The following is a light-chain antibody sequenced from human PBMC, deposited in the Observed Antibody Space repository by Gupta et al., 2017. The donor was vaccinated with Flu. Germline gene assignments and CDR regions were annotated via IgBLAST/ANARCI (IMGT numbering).Light chain of an antibody. V-gene: IGLV1-40*01. CDR2: GNT. J-gene: IGLJ3*02. Sequence: QSVLTQPPSVYSATGSWVTISCAGSSSNIGAGNDVYWYQQPHERAHKLLIVGNTNRPAWVPDRFSASKSATAASLSIAGLQPEEEADYYCQSDDISLSGVFGGGTQLTVL. CDR1: SSNIGAGND. CDR3: QSDDISLSGV.